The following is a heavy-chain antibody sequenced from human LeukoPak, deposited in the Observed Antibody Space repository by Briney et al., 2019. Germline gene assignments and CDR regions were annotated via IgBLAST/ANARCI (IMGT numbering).Heavy chain of an antibody. CDR1: GFTFSSYT. CDR3: ARDPWVYYDYVWGSYRGGKGFDY. Sequence: PGGSLRLSCAASGFTFSSYTMNWVRQAPGKGLEWVSSISSGSSYIYYADSVKGRFTISRDNAKNSLYLQMNSLRAEDTAVYYCARDPWVYYDYVWGSYRGGKGFDYWGQGTLVTVSS. CDR2: ISSGSSYI. J-gene: IGHJ4*02. V-gene: IGHV3-21*01. D-gene: IGHD3-16*02.